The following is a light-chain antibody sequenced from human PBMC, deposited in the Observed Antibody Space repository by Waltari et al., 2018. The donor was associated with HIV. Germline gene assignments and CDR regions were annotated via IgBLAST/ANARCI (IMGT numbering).Light chain of an antibody. CDR2: RNT. Sequence: QSVLTQPPSASGTPGQRVTISCSGSSYNTGSNYVYWYQQLPGTAPKLLIYRNTKRPSGVPDRFSGSKSGTSASLAISGLRSEDEADYYCAVWGDSLNSYVFGTGTEVTVL. CDR1: SYNTGSNY. V-gene: IGLV1-47*01. CDR3: AVWGDSLNSYV. J-gene: IGLJ1*01.